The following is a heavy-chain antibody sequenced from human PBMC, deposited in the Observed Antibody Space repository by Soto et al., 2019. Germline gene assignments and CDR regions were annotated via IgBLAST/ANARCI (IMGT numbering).Heavy chain of an antibody. CDR1: GGSFSGYY. CDR2: INHSGST. J-gene: IGHJ6*02. V-gene: IGHV4-34*01. D-gene: IGHD6-13*01. CDR3: ARIKDSRGYYYYGMDV. Sequence: SETLSLTRAVYGGSFSGYYGRWIRQPPGKGLEWIGEINHSGSTNYNPSLKSRVTISVDTSKNQFSLKLSSVTAADTAVYYCARIKDSRGYYYYGMDVWGQGTTVTVSS.